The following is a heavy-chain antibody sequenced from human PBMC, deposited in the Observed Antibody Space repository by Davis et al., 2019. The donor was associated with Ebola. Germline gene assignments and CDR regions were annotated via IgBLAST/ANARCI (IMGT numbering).Heavy chain of an antibody. Sequence: AASVKVSCKASGCTFSSYTITWVRQAPGQGLEWMGSIIPILGIADYAQKFQGRVTITADKSTSIASMELSSLRSEDTAVYYCARVRYCGGDCSKNYYYGMDVWGKGTTVTVSS. D-gene: IGHD2-21*02. CDR2: IIPILGIA. CDR3: ARVRYCGGDCSKNYYYGMDV. CDR1: GCTFSSYT. J-gene: IGHJ6*04. V-gene: IGHV1-69*02.